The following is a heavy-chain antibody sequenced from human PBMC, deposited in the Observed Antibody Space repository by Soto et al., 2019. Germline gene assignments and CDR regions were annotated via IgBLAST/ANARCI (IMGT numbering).Heavy chain of an antibody. D-gene: IGHD1-1*01. CDR2: VHISGHS. V-gene: IGHV4-4*02. J-gene: IGHJ5*01. CDR1: GGSVMAPDW. Sequence: SETLSLTCTLSGGSVMAPDWWNWVRQSPDKGLEWIAEVHISGHSNYNPSLRSRVSVSIDSSKNQFYLNLNSVTAADTAIYYCARVRQGCSANNCYFDPWGQGTQVTVSS. CDR3: ARVRQGCSANNCYFDP.